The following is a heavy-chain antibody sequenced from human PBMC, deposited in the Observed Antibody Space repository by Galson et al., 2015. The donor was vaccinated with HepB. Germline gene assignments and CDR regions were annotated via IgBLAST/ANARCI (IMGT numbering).Heavy chain of an antibody. J-gene: IGHJ4*02. CDR2: IKSKTDGGTT. Sequence: SLRLSCAASGFTFSNAWMNWVRQAPGKGLEWVGRIKSKTDGGTTDYAAPVKGRFTISRDDSKNTLYLQMNSLKTEDTAVYYCTTGWGFGETQWRDYWGQGTLVTVSS. CDR1: GFTFSNAW. CDR3: TTGWGFGETQWRDY. D-gene: IGHD3-10*01. V-gene: IGHV3-15*07.